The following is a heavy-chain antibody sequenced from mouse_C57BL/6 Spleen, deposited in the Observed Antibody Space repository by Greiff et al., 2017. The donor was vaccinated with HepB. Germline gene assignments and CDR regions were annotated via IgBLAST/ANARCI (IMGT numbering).Heavy chain of an antibody. CDR1: GFTFSDYG. CDR2: ISSGSSTI. CDR3: ARPGYYGSFSWFAY. D-gene: IGHD1-1*01. J-gene: IGHJ3*01. V-gene: IGHV5-17*01. Sequence: EVQLVESGGGLVKPGGSLKLSCAASGFTFSDYGMHWVRQAPEKGLEWVAYISSGSSTIYYADTVKGRFTISRDNAKNTLFLQMTSLRSEDTAMYYCARPGYYGSFSWFAYWGQGTLVTVSA.